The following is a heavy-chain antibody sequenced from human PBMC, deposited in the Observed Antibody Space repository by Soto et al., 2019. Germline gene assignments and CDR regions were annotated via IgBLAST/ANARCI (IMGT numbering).Heavy chain of an antibody. V-gene: IGHV3-11*03. CDR1: GFTFGDSY. CDR2: ISPGSRYP. Sequence: GGSLRLSCAGSGFTFGDSYMSWIRQAPGKGLEWLSYISPGSRYPAYADSVKGRFTISRDNAKRSLYLQVDSLRVEDTAVYHCAIGEWLSTSYFNFWGKGTLVTVSS. CDR3: AIGEWLSTSYFNF. D-gene: IGHD3-3*01. J-gene: IGHJ4*02.